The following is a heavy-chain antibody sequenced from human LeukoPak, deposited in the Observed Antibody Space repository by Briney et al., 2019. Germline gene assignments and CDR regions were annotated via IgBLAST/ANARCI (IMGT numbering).Heavy chain of an antibody. D-gene: IGHD5/OR15-5a*01. V-gene: IGHV3-13*01. CDR3: VRGGIQVSGIDAFDI. CDR2: IGIADDT. J-gene: IGHJ3*02. CDR1: GFTFRNYD. Sequence: GGSLRLSCAASGFTFRNYDMHWVRQFPGRGLEWVSAIGIADDTHYPDSVKGRFTISRENAKNSLYLQMNSLRDGDTAVYYCVRGGIQVSGIDAFDIWGQGTMVTVYS.